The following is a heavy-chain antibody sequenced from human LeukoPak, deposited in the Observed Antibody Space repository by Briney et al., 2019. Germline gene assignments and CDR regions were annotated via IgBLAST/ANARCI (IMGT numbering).Heavy chain of an antibody. V-gene: IGHV1-2*02. J-gene: IGHJ4*02. D-gene: IGHD3-16*02. Sequence: ASVKVSCKAFGYTFSDYYIHWVRQAPGQGLEWMGWINPNSGGTDFAQNFQGRVTLRTDTSISTAFMELSSLRSDDTAMYYCARDMKTSEDSLQSSFDYWGQGTLVIVSS. CDR1: GYTFSDYY. CDR2: INPNSGGT. CDR3: ARDMKTSEDSLQSSFDY.